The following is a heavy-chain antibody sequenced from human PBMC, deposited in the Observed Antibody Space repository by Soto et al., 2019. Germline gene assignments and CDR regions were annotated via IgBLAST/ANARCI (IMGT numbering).Heavy chain of an antibody. CDR3: ARKPNSLYYFDF. J-gene: IGHJ4*02. CDR2: VFSTGHT. D-gene: IGHD5-18*01. CDR1: GASISSDYW. Sequence: QVQLQESGPGLVKPSDTLSLTCGVSGASISSDYWWVWIRQPPGKGLEWVGYVFSTGHTVYNPSLKSRVSMSVDTSNNQFSLRLNSVTALDTAVYFCARKPNSLYYFDFWGQGTLVADSS. V-gene: IGHV4-28*01.